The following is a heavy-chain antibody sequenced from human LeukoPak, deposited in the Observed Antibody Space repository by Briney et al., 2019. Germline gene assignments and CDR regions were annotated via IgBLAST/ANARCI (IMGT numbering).Heavy chain of an antibody. CDR2: IYYSGST. CDR1: GGSISSYY. CDR3: ARGLGGYSSPQ. V-gene: IGHV4-59*01. Sequence: PSETLSLTCTVSGGSISSYYWSWIRQPPGKGLEWIGYIYYSGSTNYNPSLKSRVTISVDTSKNQFSLKLSSVTAADTAVYYCARGLGGYSSPQWGQGTMVTVSS. J-gene: IGHJ4*02. D-gene: IGHD6-13*01.